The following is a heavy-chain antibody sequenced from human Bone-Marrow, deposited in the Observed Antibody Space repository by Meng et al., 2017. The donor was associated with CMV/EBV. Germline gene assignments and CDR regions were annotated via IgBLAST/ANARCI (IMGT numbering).Heavy chain of an antibody. J-gene: IGHJ5*02. D-gene: IGHD6-6*01. CDR3: ARSSIAARVLP. CDR2: ISSTSSTI. Sequence: GESLKISCAASGFTFGTFPMNWVRQAPGKGLDWISYISSTSSTIYYADSVKGRFTISRDNAKNSLYLQMNSLRAEDTAVYYCARSSIAARVLPWGQGTLVTVSS. V-gene: IGHV3-48*04. CDR1: GFTFGTFP.